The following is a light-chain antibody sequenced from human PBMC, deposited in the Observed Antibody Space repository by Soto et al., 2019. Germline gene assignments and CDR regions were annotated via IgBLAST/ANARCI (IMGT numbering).Light chain of an antibody. J-gene: IGLJ1*01. Sequence: QSVLTQPASVSGSPGQSITISCTGTSSDVGSFHLVSWYQQHPGKAPKLMIYEGSKRPSGVSNRFSGSKSGNTASLTVSGLQAEDEADYYCCSYAGSNNLIFGAGTKVTVL. CDR3: CSYAGSNNLI. CDR2: EGS. CDR1: SSDVGSFHL. V-gene: IGLV2-23*01.